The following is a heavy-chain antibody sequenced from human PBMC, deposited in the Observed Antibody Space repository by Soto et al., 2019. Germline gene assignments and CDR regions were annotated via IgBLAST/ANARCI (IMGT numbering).Heavy chain of an antibody. Sequence: QVQLVQSGAEMRKPGASVKISCKASGYIFTSYYIHWMRQAPGQGPEWLGDIDPNGGSSRVGQKFQGRVTMTRDTSTTTVYMDLISLTSEDTAIYYCARGPSSGAFDIWGQGTMGTVSS. V-gene: IGHV1-46*01. CDR2: IDPNGGSS. CDR3: ARGPSSGAFDI. D-gene: IGHD6-25*01. J-gene: IGHJ3*02. CDR1: GYIFTSYY.